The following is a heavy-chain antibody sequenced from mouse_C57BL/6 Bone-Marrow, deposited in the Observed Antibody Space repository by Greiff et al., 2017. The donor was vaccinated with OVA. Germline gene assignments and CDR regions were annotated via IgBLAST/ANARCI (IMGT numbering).Heavy chain of an antibody. CDR3: ARHRVVLLDY. Sequence: EVKLMESGGGLVQPGGSLKLSCAASGFTFSDYYMYWVRQTPEKRLEWVAYISNGGGSTYYPDTVKGRFTISRDNAKNTRYLQMSRLKSEDTAMYYCARHRVVLLDYWGQGTLVTVSA. J-gene: IGHJ3*01. V-gene: IGHV5-12*01. D-gene: IGHD1-1*01. CDR1: GFTFSDYY. CDR2: ISNGGGST.